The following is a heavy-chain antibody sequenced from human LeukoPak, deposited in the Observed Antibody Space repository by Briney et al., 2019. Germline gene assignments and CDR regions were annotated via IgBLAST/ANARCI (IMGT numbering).Heavy chain of an antibody. CDR1: GFTFSNHNT. CDR3: ARVSSGWYERLGFDY. Sequence: GSLRLSCAASGFTFSNHNTDRVRQAPGKGLEWIGNIFYSGSTYYSPSVKSRVTISLDTSKNQFSLKLSSVTAADTAVYYCARVSSGWYERLGFDYWGQGTLVTVSS. V-gene: IGHV4-39*07. CDR2: IFYSGST. D-gene: IGHD6-19*01. J-gene: IGHJ4*02.